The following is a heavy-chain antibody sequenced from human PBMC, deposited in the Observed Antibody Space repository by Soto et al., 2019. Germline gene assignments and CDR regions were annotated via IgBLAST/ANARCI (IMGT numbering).Heavy chain of an antibody. CDR2: INHSGST. D-gene: IGHD6-13*01. CDR3: ARGGSSWYLTY. Sequence: PWETLSLTCAFYVVSFSGYYWSCIRHPPGKWLEWIGEINHSGSTNYNPSLKSRVTISVDTSKNQFSLKLSSVTAADTAVYYCARGGSSWYLTYWGQATLVNVSS. CDR1: VVSFSGYY. V-gene: IGHV4-34*01. J-gene: IGHJ4*02.